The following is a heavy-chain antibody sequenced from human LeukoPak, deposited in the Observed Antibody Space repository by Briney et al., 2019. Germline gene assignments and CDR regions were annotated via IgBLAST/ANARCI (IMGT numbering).Heavy chain of an antibody. CDR2: INANSGGT. J-gene: IGHJ4*02. CDR1: GYTFTGYN. D-gene: IGHD3-10*01. Sequence: ASVKVSCKATGYTFTGYNMHWERQAPGQGLEWMGWINANSGGTNYAQKFQGRVTMTRDTSISTAFMELSRLSSDDTAVYYCACASGNYYNGNYFDYWGQGTLVTVSS. V-gene: IGHV1-2*02. CDR3: ACASGNYYNGNYFDY.